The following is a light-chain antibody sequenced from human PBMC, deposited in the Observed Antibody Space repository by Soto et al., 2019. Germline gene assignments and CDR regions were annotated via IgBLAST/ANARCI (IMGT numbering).Light chain of an antibody. CDR1: SSDIGDYDY. V-gene: IGLV2-14*03. J-gene: IGLJ2*01. CDR2: DVS. CDR3: SSYTAISTLV. Sequence: QSALTQPATVSGSPGQSITISCTGTSSDIGDYDYVSWYQQHPGKAPKLIIYDVSNRPSGVSTRFSGSKSGNTASLTISGLQSEDEADYYCSSYTAISTLVFGGGTKVTVL.